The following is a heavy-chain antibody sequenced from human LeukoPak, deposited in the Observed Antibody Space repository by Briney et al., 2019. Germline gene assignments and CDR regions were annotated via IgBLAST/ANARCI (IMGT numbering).Heavy chain of an antibody. CDR2: INAGNGNT. CDR1: GYTFTSYA. D-gene: IGHD3-9*01. V-gene: IGHV1-3*01. CDR3: ARGRSLRYFDWVDY. J-gene: IGHJ4*02. Sequence: ASVKVSCKASGYTFTSYAMHWVRQAPGQRLEWMGWINAGNGNTKYSQKFQGRVTITRDTSASTAYMELSSLRSEDTAVYYCARGRSLRYFDWVDYWGQGTLVAVSS.